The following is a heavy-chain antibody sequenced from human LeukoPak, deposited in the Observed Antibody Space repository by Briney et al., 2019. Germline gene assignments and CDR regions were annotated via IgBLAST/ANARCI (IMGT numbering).Heavy chain of an antibody. Sequence: SETLSLTCTVSGGSISSHYWSWIRQPPGKGLEWIGYIYYSGSTKYNPSLKSRVTISVDTSENQFSLKLSSVTAADTDVYYCARLYDSSGYTNWLDPWGQGTLVTVSS. D-gene: IGHD3-22*01. V-gene: IGHV4-59*11. CDR3: ARLYDSSGYTNWLDP. CDR2: IYYSGST. CDR1: GGSISSHY. J-gene: IGHJ5*02.